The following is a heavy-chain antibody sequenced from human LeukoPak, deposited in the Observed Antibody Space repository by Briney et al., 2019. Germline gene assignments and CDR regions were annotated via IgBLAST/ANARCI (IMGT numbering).Heavy chain of an antibody. CDR2: ISTDGSEK. CDR1: GFMFSSYW. D-gene: IGHD3-3*01. Sequence: QPGGSLRLSCKASGFMFSSYWMTWVRQAPGKWLEWVAAISTDGSEKHYVGSVRGRFTISRDNAKSSLYLQMNSLRVEDTALYYCVRESGYGEYWGQGTLVAVSS. V-gene: IGHV3-7*01. J-gene: IGHJ4*02. CDR3: VRESGYGEY.